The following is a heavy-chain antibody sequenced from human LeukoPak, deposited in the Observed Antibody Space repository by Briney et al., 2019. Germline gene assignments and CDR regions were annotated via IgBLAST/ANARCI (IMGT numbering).Heavy chain of an antibody. CDR1: GGSFSGHY. V-gene: IGHV4-59*11. CDR2: IYYSGST. J-gene: IGHJ4*02. D-gene: IGHD3-22*01. CDR3: ARGYDSSGHDY. Sequence: SETLSLTCAVYGGSFSGHYWSWIRQPPGKGLEWIGYIYYSGSTNYNPSLKSRVTISVDTSKNQFSLKLSSVTAADTAVYYCARGYDSSGHDYWGQGTLVTVSS.